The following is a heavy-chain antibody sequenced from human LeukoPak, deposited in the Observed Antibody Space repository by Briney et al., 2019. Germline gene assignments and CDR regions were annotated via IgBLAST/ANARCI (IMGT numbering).Heavy chain of an antibody. J-gene: IGHJ4*02. V-gene: IGHV4-34*01. D-gene: IGHD5-12*01. CDR1: GGSFSGYY. Sequence: PSETLSLTCAVYGGSFSGYYWSWIRQPPGKGLEWTGEINHSGSTNYNPSLKSRVTISVDTSKNQFSLKLSSVTAADTAVYYCARGEAGGDGYKTNFDYWGQGTLVTVSS. CDR3: ARGEAGGDGYKTNFDY. CDR2: INHSGST.